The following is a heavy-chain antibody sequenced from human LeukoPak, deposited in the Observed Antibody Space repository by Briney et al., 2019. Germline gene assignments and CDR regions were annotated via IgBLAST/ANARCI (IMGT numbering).Heavy chain of an antibody. V-gene: IGHV3-74*01. CDR1: GFPFSNYW. CDR3: ARDGGTSTPFDH. J-gene: IGHJ4*02. CDR2: ITNDESRA. D-gene: IGHD2-15*01. Sequence: GGSLRLSCAASGFPFSNYWIHWVRQAPGKGLVWVSRITNDESRANYADSVNGRFTISRDNAKSTVYLQITGLTAEDTAIYYCARDGGTSTPFDHWGQGTLVTVSS.